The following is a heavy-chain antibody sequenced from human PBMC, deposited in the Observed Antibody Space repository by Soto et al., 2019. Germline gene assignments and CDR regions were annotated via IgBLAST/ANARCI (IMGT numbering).Heavy chain of an antibody. J-gene: IGHJ4*02. CDR2: VYYSGNS. D-gene: IGHD1-7*01. CDR1: GASVSSSTGYY. V-gene: IGHV4-31*03. CDR3: AREHGTKGVIDY. Sequence: PSETLSLTCTVSGASVSSSTGYYWSWIRQFPGKGLEWIGYVYYSGNSYSKPSLRSRVSISVDTSKNEFSLRLTSVTDADTALYYCAREHGTKGVIDYWGQGTLVT.